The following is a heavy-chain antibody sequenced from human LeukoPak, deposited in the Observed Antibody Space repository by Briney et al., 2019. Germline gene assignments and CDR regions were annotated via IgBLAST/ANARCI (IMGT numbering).Heavy chain of an antibody. CDR3: AGSASSGPYCGGDCYSDAFDI. J-gene: IGHJ3*02. D-gene: IGHD2-21*01. CDR2: INPNSGGT. CDR1: GYTFTGYY. Sequence: ASVKVSCKASGYTFTGYYMHWVRQAPGQGLEWMGWINPNSGGTNYAQKFQGRVTMTRDTSISTAYMELSRLRSDDTAVYYCAGSASSGPYCGGDCYSDAFDIWGQGTMVTVSS. V-gene: IGHV1-2*02.